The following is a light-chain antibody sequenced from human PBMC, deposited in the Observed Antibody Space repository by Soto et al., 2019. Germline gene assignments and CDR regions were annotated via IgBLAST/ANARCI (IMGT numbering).Light chain of an antibody. J-gene: IGKJ5*01. CDR2: DAS. CDR1: QSIDNY. V-gene: IGKV1-33*01. Sequence: DFQMTQSPSSLSASVGDRVIITCRSSQSIDNYLNWYQQKPGKAPNLLIYDASNLEIGVPSRFSGSGSGTHFTFTISSLQTEDIGTYYCQQYDILPITFGRGTRLEIK. CDR3: QQYDILPIT.